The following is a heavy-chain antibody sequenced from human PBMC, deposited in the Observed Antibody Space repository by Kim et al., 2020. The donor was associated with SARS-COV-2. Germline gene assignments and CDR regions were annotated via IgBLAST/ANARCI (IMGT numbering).Heavy chain of an antibody. V-gene: IGHV1-24*01. D-gene: IGHD3-22*01. J-gene: IGHJ3*02. CDR3: ATHSPSITMIVAVSGAFDI. CDR2: FDPEDGET. CDR1: GYTLTELS. Sequence: ASVKVSCKVSGYTLTELSMHWVRQAPGKGLEWMGGFDPEDGETIYAQKFQGRVTMTEDTSTDTAYMELSSLRSEDTAVYYCATHSPSITMIVAVSGAFDIWGQGTMVTVSS.